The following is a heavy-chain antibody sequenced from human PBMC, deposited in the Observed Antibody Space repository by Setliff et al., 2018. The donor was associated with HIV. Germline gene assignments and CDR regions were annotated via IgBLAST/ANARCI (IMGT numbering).Heavy chain of an antibody. D-gene: IGHD3-10*01. CDR3: ARTSGSDRLNWFDP. Sequence: SETLSLTCIVSGGSISSHYWSWIRQPPGKGLEWIGYIYYSGSTTYNPSLKGRVTISVDTSKNQFSLRLRSVTAADTAVYYCARTSGSDRLNWFDPWGQGTLVTRLL. J-gene: IGHJ5*02. CDR2: IYYSGST. CDR1: GGSISSHY. V-gene: IGHV4-59*11.